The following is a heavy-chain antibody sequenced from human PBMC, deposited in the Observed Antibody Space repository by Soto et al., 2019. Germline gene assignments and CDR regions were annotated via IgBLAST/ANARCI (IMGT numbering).Heavy chain of an antibody. V-gene: IGHV1-2*04. Sequence: ASVKVSCKASGYTFTGYYMHWVRQAPGQGLEWMGWINPNSGGTNYAQKFQGWVTMTRDTSISTAYMELSRLRSDDTAVYYCARDRYDILTGYYIGRKYYFDSWGQGTLVTVSS. CDR1: GYTFTGYY. J-gene: IGHJ4*02. CDR3: ARDRYDILTGYYIGRKYYFDS. CDR2: INPNSGGT. D-gene: IGHD3-9*01.